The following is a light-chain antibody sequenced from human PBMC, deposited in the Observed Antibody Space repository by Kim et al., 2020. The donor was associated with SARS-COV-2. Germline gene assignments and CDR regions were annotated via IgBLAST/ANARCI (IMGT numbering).Light chain of an antibody. CDR2: EVT. CDR3: LSYVRTSSPLT. V-gene: IGLV2-23*02. CDR1: VNNIGSYDL. J-gene: IGLJ2*01. Sequence: QSALTQPASVSGSPGQSITISCTGGVNNIGSYDLVSWYQVHPGKAPKVIIYEVTKRPTGISSRFSGSKSDHTASLTISGLQPEDEADYYCLSYVRTSSPLTFGGGTQLTVL.